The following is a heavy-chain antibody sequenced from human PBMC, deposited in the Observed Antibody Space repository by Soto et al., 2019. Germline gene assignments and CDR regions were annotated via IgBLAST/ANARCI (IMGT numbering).Heavy chain of an antibody. CDR3: ASPNWNYRWAFDY. D-gene: IGHD1-7*01. V-gene: IGHV1-3*01. Sequence: KFQGRVTIARDTSASTAYMELSSLRSEDTAVYYCASPNWNYRWAFDYWGQGTLVTVSS. J-gene: IGHJ4*02.